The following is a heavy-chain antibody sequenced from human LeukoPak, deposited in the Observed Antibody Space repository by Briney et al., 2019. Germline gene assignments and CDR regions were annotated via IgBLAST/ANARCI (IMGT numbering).Heavy chain of an antibody. CDR1: GYTFTGYY. J-gene: IGHJ4*02. D-gene: IGHD3-22*01. CDR2: INPNSGGT. Sequence: ASVKVSCKASGYTFTGYYMHWVRQAPGQGLEWMGRINPNSGGTNYAQKFQGRVTMTRDAYISTDYMELSRLRPDDTAVYYCASVSDYDSSGYRADYWGQGTLVTVSS. CDR3: ASVSDYDSSGYRADY. V-gene: IGHV1-2*06.